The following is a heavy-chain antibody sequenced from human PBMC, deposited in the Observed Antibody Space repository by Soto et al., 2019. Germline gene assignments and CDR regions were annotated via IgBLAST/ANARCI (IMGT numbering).Heavy chain of an antibody. CDR1: GFTFSSYS. Sequence: GGSLRLSCAASGFTFSSYSMNWVRQAPGKGLEWVSSISSSSSYIYYADSVKGRFTFSRDNGKNSLFLQMNSLREEDTAVYYCARDRGVGTPDSFDIWGQGTMVTVSS. CDR2: ISSSSSYI. J-gene: IGHJ3*02. D-gene: IGHD3-3*01. CDR3: ARDRGVGTPDSFDI. V-gene: IGHV3-21*01.